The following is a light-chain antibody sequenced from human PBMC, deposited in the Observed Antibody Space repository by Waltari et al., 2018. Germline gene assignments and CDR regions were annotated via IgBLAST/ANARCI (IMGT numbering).Light chain of an antibody. V-gene: IGLV1-44*01. J-gene: IGLJ2*01. Sequence: QSVLTQPPSASATPGQRVTISCSGRTSNVGSNTVNWYQQFPGTAPKLLIYKNTQRPSGVSDRFSGSQSGTSASLAISGLQSEDEADYYCAVWDNNVNGPVFGGGTKLAVL. CDR3: AVWDNNVNGPV. CDR2: KNT. CDR1: TSNVGSNT.